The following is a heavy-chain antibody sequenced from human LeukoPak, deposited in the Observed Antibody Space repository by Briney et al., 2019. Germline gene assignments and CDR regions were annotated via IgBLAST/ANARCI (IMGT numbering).Heavy chain of an antibody. CDR2: IYYSGST. V-gene: IGHV4-59*01. J-gene: IGHJ4*02. D-gene: IGHD6-19*01. CDR3: ARVRSSGWYPFDY. CDR1: GGTISSYY. Sequence: SETLSLTCTVSGGTISSYYWSWIRQPPGKGLEWIGYIYYSGSTNYNPSFKSRVTISVDTSKNQFSLKLSSVTAADTAVYYCARVRSSGWYPFDYWGQGTLVTVSS.